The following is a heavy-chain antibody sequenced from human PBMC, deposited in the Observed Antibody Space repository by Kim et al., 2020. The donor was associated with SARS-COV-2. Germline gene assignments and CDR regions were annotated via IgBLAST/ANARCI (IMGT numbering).Heavy chain of an antibody. J-gene: IGHJ4*02. CDR3: TRDRGYSGYDNFDY. CDR1: GFTFGDYA. Sequence: GGSLRLSCTASGFTFGDYAMSWVRQAPGKGLEWVGFIRSKAYGGTTEYAASVKGRFTISRDDSKSIAYLQMNSLKTEDTAVYYCTRDRGYSGYDNFDYWGQGTLVTVSS. CDR2: IRSKAYGGTT. D-gene: IGHD5-12*01. V-gene: IGHV3-49*04.